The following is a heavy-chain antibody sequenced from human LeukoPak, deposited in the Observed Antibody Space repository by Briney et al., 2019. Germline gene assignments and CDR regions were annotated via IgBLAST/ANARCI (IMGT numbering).Heavy chain of an antibody. J-gene: IGHJ4*02. Sequence: ASVKVSCKASGYTFTSYDINWVRQATGQGLEWMGWMNPNSGNTGYAQKFQGRVTITRNTSISTAYMELSSLRSEDTAVYYCAMSLNLYYGSGSYYFWGQGTLVTVSS. D-gene: IGHD3-10*01. CDR1: GYTFTSYD. CDR3: AMSLNLYYGSGSYYF. CDR2: MNPNSGNT. V-gene: IGHV1-8*03.